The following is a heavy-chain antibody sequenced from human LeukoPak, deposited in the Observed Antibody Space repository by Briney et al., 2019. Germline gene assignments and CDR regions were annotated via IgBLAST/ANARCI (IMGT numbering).Heavy chain of an antibody. CDR2: IWYDVNHK. CDR1: GFTFNSYG. CDR3: ARGAGQLVPPWEWYYGMDV. Sequence: PGGSLRLSCAASGFTFNSYGMHWVRQAPGKGLEWVAVIWYDVNHKYYADSVKGRFIISRDNSKNTLYLQMNSLRAEDTAVYYCARGAGQLVPPWEWYYGMDVWGQGTTVTVSS. J-gene: IGHJ6*02. V-gene: IGHV3-33*01. D-gene: IGHD6-6*01.